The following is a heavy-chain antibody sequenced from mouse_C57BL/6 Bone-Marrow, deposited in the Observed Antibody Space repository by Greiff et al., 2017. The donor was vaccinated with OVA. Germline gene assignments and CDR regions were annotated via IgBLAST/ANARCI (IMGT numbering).Heavy chain of an antibody. CDR2: IYPGGGYT. J-gene: IGHJ2*01. CDR1: GYTFTNYW. Sequence: VKLQESGPELVKPGASVKLSCKASGYTFTNYWIGWAKQRPGHGLEWIGDIYPGGGYTNYNEKFKGKATLTADKSSSTAYMQFSSLTSEDSAIYYCARSFYDYDGYFDYWGQGTTLTVSS. CDR3: ARSFYDYDGYFDY. D-gene: IGHD2-4*01. V-gene: IGHV1-63*01.